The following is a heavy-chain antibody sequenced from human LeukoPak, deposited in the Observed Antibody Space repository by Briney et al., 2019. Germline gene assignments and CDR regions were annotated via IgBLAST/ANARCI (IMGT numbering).Heavy chain of an antibody. V-gene: IGHV4-59*01. D-gene: IGHD2-2*01. Sequence: SETLSLTCTASGGSISSYYWSWIRQPPGKGLEWIGYIYYSGSTNYNPSLKSRVTISVDTSKNQFSLKLSSVTAADTAVYYCARGFGRCSSTSCLEYYYGMDVWGQGTTVTVSS. J-gene: IGHJ6*02. CDR1: GGSISSYY. CDR2: IYYSGST. CDR3: ARGFGRCSSTSCLEYYYGMDV.